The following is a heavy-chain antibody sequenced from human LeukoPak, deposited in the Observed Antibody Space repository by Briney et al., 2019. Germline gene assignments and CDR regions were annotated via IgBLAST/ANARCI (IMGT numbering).Heavy chain of an antibody. Sequence: GGSLRLSCAASGFTFSSYSMNWVRQAPGKGLEWVSSISSSSSYIYYADSVKGRFTISRDNAKNSLYLQMNSLRAEDTAVYYCVREDETMDIVVVPAAMIPDFDYWGQGTLVTVSS. CDR1: GFTFSSYS. J-gene: IGHJ4*02. V-gene: IGHV3-21*01. CDR2: ISSSSSYI. D-gene: IGHD2-2*03. CDR3: VREDETMDIVVVPAAMIPDFDY.